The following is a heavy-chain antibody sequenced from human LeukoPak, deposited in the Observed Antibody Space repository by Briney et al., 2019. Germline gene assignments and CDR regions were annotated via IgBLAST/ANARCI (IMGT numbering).Heavy chain of an antibody. CDR1: GFTFSSYA. Sequence: GGSLRLSCAASGFTFSSYAMSWVRQAPGKGLEWVSAISGSGGSTYYADSVKGRFTISRDNSKNTLHLQMNSLRAEDTAVYYCAKAFPLSVVATIGAFDYWGQGTLVTVSS. J-gene: IGHJ4*02. CDR3: AKAFPLSVVATIGAFDY. D-gene: IGHD5-12*01. CDR2: ISGSGGST. V-gene: IGHV3-23*01.